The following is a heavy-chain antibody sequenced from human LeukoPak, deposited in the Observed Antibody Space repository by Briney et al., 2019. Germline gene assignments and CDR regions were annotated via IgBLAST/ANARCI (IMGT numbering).Heavy chain of an antibody. CDR3: ASINYYYDSSGPFDY. Sequence: GGSLRLSCAASGFTFSSYWMHWVRQAPGKGLVWVSRINSDGRSTSYADSVKGRFTISRDNAKSTLSLQMNSLRAEDTAVYYCASINYYYDSSGPFDYWGQGTLVTVSS. CDR1: GFTFSSYW. CDR2: INSDGRST. J-gene: IGHJ4*02. D-gene: IGHD3-22*01. V-gene: IGHV3-74*01.